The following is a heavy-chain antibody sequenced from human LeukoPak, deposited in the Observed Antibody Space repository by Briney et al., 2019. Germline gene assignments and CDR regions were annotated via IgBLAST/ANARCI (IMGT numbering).Heavy chain of an antibody. Sequence: SVKVSCKASGGTFSSYAISWVRQAPGQGLEWMGGIIPIFGTANYAQKFQGRVTITADESMSTAYMELSSLRSEDTAVYYCAVNPTYCSSTSCYVGTYWGQGTLVTVSS. J-gene: IGHJ4*02. CDR3: AVNPTYCSSTSCYVGTY. CDR1: GGTFSSYA. CDR2: IIPIFGTA. D-gene: IGHD2-2*01. V-gene: IGHV1-69*01.